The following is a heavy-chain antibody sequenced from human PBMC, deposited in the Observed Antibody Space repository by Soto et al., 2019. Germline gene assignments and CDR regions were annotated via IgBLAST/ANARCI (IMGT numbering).Heavy chain of an antibody. D-gene: IGHD1-1*01. CDR3: ARHGRDGENYYFDY. CDR2: IYPHDSDT. V-gene: IGHV5-51*01. J-gene: IGHJ4*02. Sequence: GESLKISCKVSGYNFNNYWIAWVRQMPGKGLELLGLIYPHDSDTRYSPSFQGQVTISDDKSISTAYLQWRSLKTSDTAMYYCARHGRDGENYYFDYWGQGTLVTVSS. CDR1: GYNFNNYW.